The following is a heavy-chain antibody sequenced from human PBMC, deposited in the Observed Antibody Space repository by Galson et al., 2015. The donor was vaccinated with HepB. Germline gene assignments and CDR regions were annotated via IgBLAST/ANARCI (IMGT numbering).Heavy chain of an antibody. Sequence: SVKVSCKASGYTFTSYDINWVRKATGQGLEWMGWMNPNSGNTGYAQKFQGRVTMTRNTSISTAYMELSSLRSEDTAVYYCARGDRRYYDFWSGYYNYYYYYMDVWGKGTTVTVSS. V-gene: IGHV1-8*01. J-gene: IGHJ6*03. CDR1: GYTFTSYD. CDR3: ARGDRRYYDFWSGYYNYYYYYMDV. D-gene: IGHD3-3*01. CDR2: MNPNSGNT.